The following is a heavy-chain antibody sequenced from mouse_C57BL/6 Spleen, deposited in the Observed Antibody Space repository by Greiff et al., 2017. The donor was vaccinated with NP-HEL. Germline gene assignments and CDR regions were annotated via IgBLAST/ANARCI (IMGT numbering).Heavy chain of an antibody. CDR2: IYPGDGDT. Sequence: QVQLQQSGPELVKPGASVKISCKASGYAFSSSWMNWVKQRPGKGLEWIGRIYPGDGDTNYNGKFKGKATLTADKSSSTAYMQLSSLTSEDSALYFCARRKTPRGAMDYWGQGTSVTVSS. J-gene: IGHJ4*01. CDR3: ARRKTPRGAMDY. D-gene: IGHD3-3*01. CDR1: GYAFSSSW. V-gene: IGHV1-82*01.